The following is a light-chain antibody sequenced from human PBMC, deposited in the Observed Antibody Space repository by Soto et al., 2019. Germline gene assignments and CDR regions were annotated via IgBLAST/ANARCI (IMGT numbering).Light chain of an antibody. Sequence: DIQMTQSPSSLSASVGDRVTITCRASQSISSYLNWYQQKPGKAPKLLSYAASSLQSGVPSRFSGSGSGTGFTLTISSLQPEDFATYYCQQSYSTPWTFGQGTKVEIK. V-gene: IGKV1-39*01. CDR2: AAS. CDR1: QSISSY. J-gene: IGKJ1*01. CDR3: QQSYSTPWT.